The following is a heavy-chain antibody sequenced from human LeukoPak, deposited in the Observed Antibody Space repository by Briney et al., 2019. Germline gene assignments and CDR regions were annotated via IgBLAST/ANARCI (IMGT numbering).Heavy chain of an antibody. Sequence: ASVKVSCKASGYTFTSYGISWVRQAPGQGLEWMGWISAYNGNTNYAQKLQGRVTMTTDTSTSTACMELRSLRSDDTAVYYCARGVTLRYFDWSQRAFDYWGQGTLVTVSS. J-gene: IGHJ4*02. CDR3: ARGVTLRYFDWSQRAFDY. V-gene: IGHV1-18*01. CDR2: ISAYNGNT. CDR1: GYTFTSYG. D-gene: IGHD3-9*01.